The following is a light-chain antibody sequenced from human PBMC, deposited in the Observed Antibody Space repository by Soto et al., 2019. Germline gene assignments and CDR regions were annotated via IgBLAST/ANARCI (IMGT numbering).Light chain of an antibody. V-gene: IGKV1-5*03. J-gene: IGKJ4*01. CDR1: QTISSW. CDR2: KAS. CDR3: QQYDTWPLT. Sequence: EIQMTRSPSSLSASVLDIFTITWRASQTISSWLAWYQQKPGKAPKLLIYKASTLKSGVPSRFSGSGSGTEFTLTISSLQSEDFAVYYCQQYDTWPLTFGGGTKVDI.